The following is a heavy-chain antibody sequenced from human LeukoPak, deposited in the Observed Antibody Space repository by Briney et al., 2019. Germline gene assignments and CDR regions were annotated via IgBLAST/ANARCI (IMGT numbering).Heavy chain of an antibody. CDR3: ARRVVVPAAPYYFDY. D-gene: IGHD2-2*01. CDR1: GFIFSQYS. J-gene: IGHJ4*02. V-gene: IGHV3-74*01. Sequence: GGSLRLSCAASGFIFSQYSMNWVRQAPGKGLVWVSRINSDGSSTGYADSVKGRFTISRDNAKNTLYLQMNSLRAEDAAVYYCARRVVVPAAPYYFDYWGQGTLVTVSS. CDR2: INSDGSST.